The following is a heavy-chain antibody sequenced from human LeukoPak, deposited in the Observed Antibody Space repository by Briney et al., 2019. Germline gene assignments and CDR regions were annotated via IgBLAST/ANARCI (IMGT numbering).Heavy chain of an antibody. V-gene: IGHV1-18*01. J-gene: IGHJ3*02. D-gene: IGHD2-21*02. CDR3: ATDFEAGVVVTARAFDI. CDR2: ISAYNGNT. CDR1: GYTFISYG. Sequence: GASVKVSCKASGYTFISYGISWVRQAPGQGLEWMGWISAYNGNTNYAQKLQGRVTMTEDTSTDTAYMELSSLRSEDTAVYYCATDFEAGVVVTARAFDIWGQGTMVTVSS.